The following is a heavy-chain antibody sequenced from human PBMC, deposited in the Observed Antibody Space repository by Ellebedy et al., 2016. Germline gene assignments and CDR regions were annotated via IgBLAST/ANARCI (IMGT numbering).Heavy chain of an antibody. CDR3: ARLGDIVVVPAYYYNGMDV. J-gene: IGHJ6*02. CDR2: ISYDGSKK. V-gene: IGHV3-30*03. CDR1: GFTFSTYG. D-gene: IGHD2-2*01. Sequence: GGSLRLSCAASGFTFSTYGMHWVRQAPGKGLEWVAVISYDGSKKYYADSVKGRFTISRDNSKNTLYMQMNSLRAEDTAVYYCARLGDIVVVPAYYYNGMDVWGQGTTVTVSS.